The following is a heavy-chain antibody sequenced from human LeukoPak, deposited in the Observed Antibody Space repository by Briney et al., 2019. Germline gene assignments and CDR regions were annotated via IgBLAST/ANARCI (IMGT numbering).Heavy chain of an antibody. Sequence: GGSLRLSCAASGFTFSSYAMHWVRQAPGKGLEYVSAISSNGGSTYYANSVKGRFTISRDNSKNTLYLQMGSLRAEDMAVYYCARDEEPTIEGAFDIWGQGTMVTVSS. D-gene: IGHD3-9*01. CDR3: ARDEEPTIEGAFDI. V-gene: IGHV3-64*01. CDR1: GFTFSSYA. J-gene: IGHJ3*02. CDR2: ISSNGGST.